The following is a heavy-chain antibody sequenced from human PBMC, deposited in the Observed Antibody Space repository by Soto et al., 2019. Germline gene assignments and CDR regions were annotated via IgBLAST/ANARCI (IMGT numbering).Heavy chain of an antibody. CDR2: IWYDGSNK. CDR1: GFTFSSYG. Sequence: GGSLRLSCAASGFTFSSYGMHWVRQAPGKGLEWVAVIWYDGSNKYYADSVKGRFTISRDNSKNTLYLQMNSLRAEDTAVYYCARRETYYYGMDVWGQGTTVTVSS. CDR3: ARRETYYYGMDV. J-gene: IGHJ6*02. V-gene: IGHV3-33*01.